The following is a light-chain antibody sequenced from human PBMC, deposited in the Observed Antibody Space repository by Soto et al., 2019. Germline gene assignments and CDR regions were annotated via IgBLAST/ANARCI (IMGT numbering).Light chain of an antibody. CDR2: EVT. J-gene: IGLJ1*01. V-gene: IGLV2-14*01. CDR3: SSYTNIKTRACV. CDR1: SGDIGSYNR. Sequence: QSALTQPASVSGSPGQSITISCTGTSGDIGSYNRVSWYQQHPGKAPKLIIYEVTDRPSGVSNRFSGSKSGNTASLANSGLQAEDEAEYYCSSYTNIKTRACVFGTGTKLTVL.